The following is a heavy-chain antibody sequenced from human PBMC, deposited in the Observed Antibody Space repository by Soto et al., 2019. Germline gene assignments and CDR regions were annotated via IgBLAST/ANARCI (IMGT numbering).Heavy chain of an antibody. CDR3: ARDREEVGGPLGPTTTRYAFDI. J-gene: IGHJ3*02. D-gene: IGHD1-26*01. Sequence: PGGSLRLSCAASGFTFDDYGMSWARQAPGKGLEWVSGINWNGGSTGNADSVKGRFTISRDNAKNYLYLQMNSLRAGDTAMYVCARDREEVGGPLGPTTTRYAFDIWGQGTMVTVSS. CDR1: GFTFDDYG. CDR2: INWNGGST. V-gene: IGHV3-20*01.